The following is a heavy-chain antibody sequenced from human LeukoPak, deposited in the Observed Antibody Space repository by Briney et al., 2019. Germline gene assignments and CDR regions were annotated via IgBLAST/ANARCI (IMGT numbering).Heavy chain of an antibody. CDR1: GGSISSGDYY. J-gene: IGHJ1*01. V-gene: IGHV4-30-4*01. CDR3: ARRRNVALFSYFQH. D-gene: IGHD2-15*01. Sequence: PSETLSLTCTVSGGSISSGDYYWSWIRQPPGKGLEWIGYIYYSGSTYYNPSLKSRVTISVDTSKNQFSLKLSSVTAADTAVYYCARRRNVALFSYFQHWGQGTLVTVSS. CDR2: IYYSGST.